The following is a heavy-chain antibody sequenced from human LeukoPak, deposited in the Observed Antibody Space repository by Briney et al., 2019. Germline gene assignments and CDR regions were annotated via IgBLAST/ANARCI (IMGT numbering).Heavy chain of an antibody. Sequence: PGGSLRLSCAASGFTFSSYGMHWVRQAPGKGLEWVAVISYGGSNKYYADSVKGRFTISRDNSKNTLYLQMNSLRAEDTAVYYCAISTANWASDYWGQGTLVTVSS. V-gene: IGHV3-30*03. CDR1: GFTFSSYG. J-gene: IGHJ4*02. CDR2: ISYGGSNK. D-gene: IGHD7-27*01. CDR3: AISTANWASDY.